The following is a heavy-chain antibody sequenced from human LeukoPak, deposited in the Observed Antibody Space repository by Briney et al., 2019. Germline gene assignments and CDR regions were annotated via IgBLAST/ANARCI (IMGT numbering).Heavy chain of an antibody. V-gene: IGHV7-4-1*02. CDR1: GYTFTSYA. Sequence: GASVKVSCTASGYTFTSYAMNWVRQAHGQGLEWMGWINTNTGNPTYAQGFTGRFVFSLDTSVSTAYLQISSLKAEDTAVYYCARVAEDLERAFDYWGQGTLVTVSS. D-gene: IGHD1-1*01. CDR3: ARVAEDLERAFDY. J-gene: IGHJ4*02. CDR2: INTNTGNP.